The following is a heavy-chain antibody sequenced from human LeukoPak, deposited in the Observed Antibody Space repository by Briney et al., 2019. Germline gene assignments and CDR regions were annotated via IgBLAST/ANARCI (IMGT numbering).Heavy chain of an antibody. CDR3: AKALLSSGYYYYYYGMDV. CDR2: ISGSGGST. CDR1: GFTFSSYA. V-gene: IGHV3-23*01. D-gene: IGHD3-22*01. J-gene: IGHJ6*02. Sequence: GGSLRLSCAASGFTFSSYAMSWVRQAPGKGLEWVSAISGSGGSTYYADSVKGRFTISRDNSKNTLYLQMNSLRAVDTAVYYCAKALLSSGYYYYYYGMDVWGQGTTVTVSS.